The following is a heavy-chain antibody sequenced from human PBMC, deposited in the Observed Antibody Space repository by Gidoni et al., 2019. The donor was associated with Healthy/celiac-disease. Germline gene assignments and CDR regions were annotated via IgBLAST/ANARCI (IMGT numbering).Heavy chain of an antibody. D-gene: IGHD6-13*01. V-gene: IGHV3-21*01. Sequence: EVQLVESGGDLVKPGGSLRLSCPASGFTFSSYRMNWVRQAPGKGLEWVSSISSSSSYIYYADSVKGRFTISRDNAKNSLYLQMNSLRAEDTAVYYCARAPGIAAAGTPNYYYYGMDVWGQGTTVTVSS. J-gene: IGHJ6*02. CDR1: GFTFSSYR. CDR2: ISSSSSYI. CDR3: ARAPGIAAAGTPNYYYYGMDV.